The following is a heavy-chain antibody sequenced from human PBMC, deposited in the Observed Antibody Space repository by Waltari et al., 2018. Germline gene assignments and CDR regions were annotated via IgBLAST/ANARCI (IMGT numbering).Heavy chain of an antibody. J-gene: IGHJ4*02. CDR3: AKDSRSSWYRD. D-gene: IGHD6-13*01. Sequence: SYAMSWVRQAPGKGLEWVSAISGSGGSTYYADSVKGRFTISRDNSKNTLYLQMNSLRAEDTAVYYCAKDSRSSWYRDWGQGTLVTVSS. CDR2: ISGSGGST. CDR1: SYA. V-gene: IGHV3-23*01.